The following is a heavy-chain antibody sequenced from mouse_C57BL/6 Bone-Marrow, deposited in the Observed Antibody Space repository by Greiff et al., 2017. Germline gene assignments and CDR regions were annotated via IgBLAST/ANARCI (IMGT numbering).Heavy chain of an antibody. V-gene: IGHV1-81*01. Sequence: VQLKESGAELARPGASVKLSCKASGYTFTSYGISWVKQRTGQGLEWIGEIYPRSGNTYYNEKFKGKDTLTADKSSSTAYMELRSLTSEDSAVYFCARKGGLLRRYYAMDYWGQGTSVTVSS. CDR3: ARKGGLLRRYYAMDY. D-gene: IGHD1-1*01. CDR1: GYTFTSYG. CDR2: IYPRSGNT. J-gene: IGHJ4*01.